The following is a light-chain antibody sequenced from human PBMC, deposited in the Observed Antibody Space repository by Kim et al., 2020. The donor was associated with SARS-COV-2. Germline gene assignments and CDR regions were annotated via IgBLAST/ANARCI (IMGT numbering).Light chain of an antibody. CDR3: QQYDNLPH. V-gene: IGKV1-33*01. J-gene: IGKJ4*01. CDR1: QDINNH. CDR2: DAF. Sequence: SAYVGDRVTITCQASQDINNHLNWYQQKRGKGPKLLIYDAFNLKTGVPSRFSGRGSGTEFTFTISSLQAEDFATYYCQQYDNLPHFGGGTKVDIK.